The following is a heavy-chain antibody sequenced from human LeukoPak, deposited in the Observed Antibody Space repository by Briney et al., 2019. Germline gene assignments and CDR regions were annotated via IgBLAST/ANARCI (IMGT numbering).Heavy chain of an antibody. V-gene: IGHV3-21*01. CDR3: ARDSLNIYDSSGYYASWFDP. Sequence: GGSLRLSCAASKFAFSSYAMSWVRQAPGKGLEWVSSISSSSSYIYYADSVKGRFTISRDNAKNSLYLQMNSLRAEDTAVYYCARDSLNIYDSSGYYASWFDPWGQGTLVTVSS. J-gene: IGHJ5*02. CDR2: ISSSSSYI. D-gene: IGHD3-22*01. CDR1: KFAFSSYA.